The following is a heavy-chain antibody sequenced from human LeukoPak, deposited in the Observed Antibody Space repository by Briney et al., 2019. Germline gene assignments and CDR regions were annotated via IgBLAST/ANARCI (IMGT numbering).Heavy chain of an antibody. CDR3: ARDLGSRYCSGGSCYGFDY. Sequence: GGSLRLSCEASGFTFSSYWMHWVRQAPGKGLVWVSRINSDGSSTSYADSVKGRFTISRDNAKNTLYLQMNSLRAEDTAVYYCARDLGSRYCSGGSCYGFDYWGQGTLVTVSS. CDR2: INSDGSST. V-gene: IGHV3-74*01. J-gene: IGHJ4*02. CDR1: GFTFSSYW. D-gene: IGHD2-15*01.